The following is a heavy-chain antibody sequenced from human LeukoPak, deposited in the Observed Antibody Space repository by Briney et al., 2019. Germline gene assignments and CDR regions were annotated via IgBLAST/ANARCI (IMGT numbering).Heavy chain of an antibody. CDR2: TSPNTGYI. Sequence: GASVKVSCKTSGYTFTSYDMNWVRQAAGQGLEWMGWTSPNTGYIYYARKFQGRMTMATNTATRTVYMELSSLRSEDTAVYYCATSRYCSNGVCLFDYWGQGTLVTVSS. CDR1: GYTFTSYD. V-gene: IGHV1-8*01. J-gene: IGHJ4*02. CDR3: ATSRYCSNGVCLFDY. D-gene: IGHD2-8*01.